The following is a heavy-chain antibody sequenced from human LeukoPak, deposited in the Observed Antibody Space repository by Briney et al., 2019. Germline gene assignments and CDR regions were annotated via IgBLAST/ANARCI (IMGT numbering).Heavy chain of an antibody. CDR3: AANYGGTTPLNY. V-gene: IGHV3-64*01. Sequence: PGGSLRLSCAVSGLSSSGYAMHWVRLAPGKGPESVSAISSDGGDTYYANSVKGRFTVSRDNSKNMLFLQMASLRPEDMAVYYCAANYGGTTPLNYWGQGTLVTVSS. D-gene: IGHD4-23*01. CDR2: ISSDGGDT. J-gene: IGHJ4*02. CDR1: GLSSSGYA.